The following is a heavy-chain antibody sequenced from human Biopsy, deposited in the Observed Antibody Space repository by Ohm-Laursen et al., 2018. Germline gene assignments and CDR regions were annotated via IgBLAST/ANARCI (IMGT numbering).Heavy chain of an antibody. J-gene: IGHJ4*02. D-gene: IGHD2-21*02. CDR2: IYYSGST. Sequence: SETLSLTCTVSGGSISGHFWSWVRQPAGKGLEWIGYIYYSGSTNYNPSLKSRVTISVDTSKNQFSLKLSSVTAEDTAVYYCARDDAVTVIRGLYYWGQGALVTVSS. V-gene: IGHV4-59*11. CDR1: GGSISGHF. CDR3: ARDDAVTVIRGLYY.